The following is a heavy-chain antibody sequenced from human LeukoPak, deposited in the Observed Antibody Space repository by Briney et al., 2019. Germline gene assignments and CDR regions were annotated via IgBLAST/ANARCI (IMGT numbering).Heavy chain of an antibody. CDR2: ISAYNGNT. V-gene: IGHV1-18*01. CDR1: GYTCTIYG. CDR3: ARAWSRRDYYYYMDV. Sequence: ASVKVSCKASGYTCTIYGISWVRQAPGQGLEWMGWISAYNGNTHYAQKLQGRVTMTTDTSTSTAYMELRSLRSDDTAVYYCARAWSRRDYYYYMDVWGKGTTVTVSS. J-gene: IGHJ6*03. D-gene: IGHD3-3*01.